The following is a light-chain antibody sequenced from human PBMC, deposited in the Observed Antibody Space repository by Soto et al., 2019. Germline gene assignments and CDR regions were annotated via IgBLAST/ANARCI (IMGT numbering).Light chain of an antibody. CDR3: QSYDSTLSARYV. CDR1: SSNSGAGYD. V-gene: IGLV1-40*01. CDR2: GNS. Sequence: QSALTQPPSVSGAPGQRVTISCTGSSSNSGAGYDVHWYQQRPGTAPKLLIFGNSNRPSGVPDRFSGSKSGTSASLAITGLQAEDEGDYYCQSYDSTLSARYVFGTGTKVT. J-gene: IGLJ1*01.